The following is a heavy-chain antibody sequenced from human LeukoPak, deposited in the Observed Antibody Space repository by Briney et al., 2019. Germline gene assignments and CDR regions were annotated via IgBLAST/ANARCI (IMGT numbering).Heavy chain of an antibody. Sequence: ASVKVSCKASGYAFNTYALNWVRQAPGQGLEWMGWINIITGNPTYAQGFTGRSVFSLDTSARTAYLQINSLKADDTAVYYCTRAAGSFDYWGQGTLVTVSS. D-gene: IGHD6-25*01. CDR1: GYAFNTYA. CDR3: TRAAGSFDY. J-gene: IGHJ4*02. V-gene: IGHV7-4-1*02. CDR2: INIITGNP.